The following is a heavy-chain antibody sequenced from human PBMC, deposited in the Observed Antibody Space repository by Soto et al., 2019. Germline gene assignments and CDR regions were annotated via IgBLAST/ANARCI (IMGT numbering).Heavy chain of an antibody. CDR1: GYTFTGYY. CDR2: INPNSGGT. D-gene: IGHD3-22*01. Sequence: ASVKVSCKASGYTFTGYYMHWVRQAPGQGLEWMGWINPNSGGTNYAQKFQGWVTMTRDTSISTAYMELSRLRSDDTAVYYCARYVYDSSGYYYGSSDYGMDVWGQGTTVTGSS. V-gene: IGHV1-2*04. J-gene: IGHJ6*02. CDR3: ARYVYDSSGYYYGSSDYGMDV.